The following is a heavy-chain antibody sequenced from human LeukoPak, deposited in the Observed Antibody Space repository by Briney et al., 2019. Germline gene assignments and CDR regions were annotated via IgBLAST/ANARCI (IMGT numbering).Heavy chain of an antibody. CDR1: GGTLSSYA. Sequence: SVKVSCKASGGTLSSYAISWVRQAPGQGLEWMGGIIPIFGTANYAQKFQGRVTITADESTSTAYMELSSLRSEDTAVYYCAREHSGYDYWVYWGQGTLVTVSS. CDR2: IIPIFGTA. V-gene: IGHV1-69*13. D-gene: IGHD5-12*01. J-gene: IGHJ4*02. CDR3: AREHSGYDYWVY.